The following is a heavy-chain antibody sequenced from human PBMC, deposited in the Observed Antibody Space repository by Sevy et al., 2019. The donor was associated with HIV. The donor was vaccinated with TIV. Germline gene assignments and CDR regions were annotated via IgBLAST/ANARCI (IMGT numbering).Heavy chain of an antibody. V-gene: IGHV3-30*03. CDR2: ISYDGSNK. CDR1: GFTFSSYG. J-gene: IGHJ5*02. CDR3: AGGHPQLSCFDP. Sequence: GGSLRLSCAASGFTFSSYGMHWVRQAPGKGLEWVAVISYDGSNKYYADSVKGRFTISRDNSKNTLYLQMNSLRAEDTAVYYCAGGHPQLSCFDPWGQGTLVTVSS. D-gene: IGHD1-1*01.